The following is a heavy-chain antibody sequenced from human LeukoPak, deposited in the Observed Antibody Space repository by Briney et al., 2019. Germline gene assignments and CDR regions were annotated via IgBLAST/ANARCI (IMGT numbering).Heavy chain of an antibody. J-gene: IGHJ4*02. CDR3: ARGVRSIVGAIPPYY. V-gene: IGHV3-11*04. D-gene: IGHD1-26*01. Sequence: GGSLRLSCAASGFTFSDYYMSWIRQAPGKGLEWVSYIRSSGSTIYYADSVKGRFTISRDNSKNTLYLQMGSLRAEDMAVYYCARGVRSIVGAIPPYYWGQGTLVTVSS. CDR2: IRSSGSTI. CDR1: GFTFSDYY.